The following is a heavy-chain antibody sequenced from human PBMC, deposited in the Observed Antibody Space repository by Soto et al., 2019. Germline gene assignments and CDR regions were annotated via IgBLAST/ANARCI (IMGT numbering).Heavy chain of an antibody. D-gene: IGHD1-20*01. CDR3: ARGLTGTTYYFDY. Sequence: PGGSLRLSCAASGFTVSSNYMSWVRQAPGKGLEWVSVIYSGGSTYYADSVKGRFTISRDNSKNTLYLQMNSLRAEDTAVYYCARGLTGTTYYFDYWGQGTLVTVSS. J-gene: IGHJ4*02. CDR1: GFTVSSNY. V-gene: IGHV3-66*01. CDR2: IYSGGST.